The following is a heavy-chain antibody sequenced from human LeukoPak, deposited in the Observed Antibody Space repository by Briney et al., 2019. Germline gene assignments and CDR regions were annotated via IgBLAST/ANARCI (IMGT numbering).Heavy chain of an antibody. D-gene: IGHD3-10*01. Sequence: GGSLRLSCAASGFTFSSYWMSWVRQAPGKGLEWVANIKQDGSEKYYVDSVKGRFTISRDNAKNSLYLQMNSLRAEDTAVYYCARDFRSGSYSYYYYYMDVWGKGTTVTVSS. J-gene: IGHJ6*03. V-gene: IGHV3-7*03. CDR3: ARDFRSGSYSYYYYYMDV. CDR2: IKQDGSEK. CDR1: GFTFSSYW.